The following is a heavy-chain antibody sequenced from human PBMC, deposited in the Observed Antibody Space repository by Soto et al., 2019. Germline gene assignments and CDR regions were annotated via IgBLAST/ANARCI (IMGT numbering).Heavy chain of an antibody. CDR1: GGSISSGGYY. CDR2: IYYSGST. Sequence: QVQLQESGPGLVKPSQTLSLTCTVSGGSISSGGYYWSWIRQHPGKGLEWIGYIYYSGSTYYNPSLNSRVTISVDTSKNQFSLKLSSVTAADTAVYYCARVSGVLTSNYADYYGMDVWGQGTTVTVSS. J-gene: IGHJ6*02. D-gene: IGHD4-4*01. V-gene: IGHV4-31*03. CDR3: ARVSGVLTSNYADYYGMDV.